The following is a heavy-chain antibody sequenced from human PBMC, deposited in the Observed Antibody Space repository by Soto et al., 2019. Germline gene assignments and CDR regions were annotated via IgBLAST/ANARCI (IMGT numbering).Heavy chain of an antibody. J-gene: IGHJ5*02. CDR3: ARDLKAGTDSVNWFAP. Sequence: QVQLVESGGGVVQPGRSLRLSCAASGFSISRSAMHWVRQAPGKGLEWVAVIAYDGSNRWYADSAKGRFTISRDNSENTVYLQMSSLRGEDTAVYYGARDLKAGTDSVNWFAPWGQGTLVTVSS. V-gene: IGHV3-30*04. D-gene: IGHD5-18*01. CDR2: IAYDGSNR. CDR1: GFSISRSA.